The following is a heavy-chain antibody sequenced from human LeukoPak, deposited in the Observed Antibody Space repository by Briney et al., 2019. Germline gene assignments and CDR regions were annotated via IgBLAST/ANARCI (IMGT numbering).Heavy chain of an antibody. D-gene: IGHD2-15*01. Sequence: ASVKVSCKASGGTFSSYAISWVRQAPGQGLEWMGRIIPILGIANYAQKFQGRVTITADKSTSTAYMELSSLRSEDTAVYYCATRYCSGGSCYGRYYFDYWGQGTLVNVSS. CDR2: IIPILGIA. CDR3: ATRYCSGGSCYGRYYFDY. V-gene: IGHV1-69*04. CDR1: GGTFSSYA. J-gene: IGHJ4*02.